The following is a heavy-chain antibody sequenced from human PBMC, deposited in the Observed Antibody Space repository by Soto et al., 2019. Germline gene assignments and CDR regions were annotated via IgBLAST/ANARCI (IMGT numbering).Heavy chain of an antibody. D-gene: IGHD4-17*01. CDR3: AKDKSTGEYSYYRYMDV. V-gene: IGHV3-9*01. CDR2: ISWNSGQL. J-gene: IGHJ6*03. CDR1: GFKFGNHA. Sequence: EVLLVESGGGLVQPDRPLRLSCEASGFKFGNHAMHWVRQVPGKGLEWVSAISWNSGQLDYADSVRGRFTISRDNDKNSRYLEMNSLRPDDTALYFCAKDKSTGEYSYYRYMDVWGRGTTVIVSS.